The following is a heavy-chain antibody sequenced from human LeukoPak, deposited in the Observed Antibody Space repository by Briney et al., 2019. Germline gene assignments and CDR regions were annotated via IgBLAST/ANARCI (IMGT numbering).Heavy chain of an antibody. CDR2: IYYSGST. J-gene: IGHJ6*03. Sequence: SETLSLTCTVSGGSISSSSYYWGWIRQPPGKGLEWIGSIYYSGSTYYNPSLKSRVTISVDTSKNQFSLKLSSVTAADTAVYYCARLPIAARPHYMDVWGKGTTVTVSS. CDR3: ARLPIAARPHYMDV. D-gene: IGHD6-6*01. V-gene: IGHV4-39*01. CDR1: GGSISSSSYY.